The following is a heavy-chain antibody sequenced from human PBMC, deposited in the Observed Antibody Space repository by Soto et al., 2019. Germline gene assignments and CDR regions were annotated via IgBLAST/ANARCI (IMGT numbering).Heavy chain of an antibody. Sequence: QVQLQESGPGLVKPSGTLSLTCAVSSGSITSSNWWSWVRQPPGKGLEWIGEVSHSGNTNYIPYIKSRVTLSVDKSRNPFSLRLNSVNAADTAVYYCARNRYGGYDFDYWGQGTLVTVSS. J-gene: IGHJ4*02. CDR1: SGSITSSNW. D-gene: IGHD5-12*01. CDR3: ARNRYGGYDFDY. V-gene: IGHV4-4*02. CDR2: VSHSGNT.